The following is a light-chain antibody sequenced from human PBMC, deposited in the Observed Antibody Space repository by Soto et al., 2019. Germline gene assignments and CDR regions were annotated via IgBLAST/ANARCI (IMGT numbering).Light chain of an antibody. CDR1: QSGYKNF. V-gene: IGKV3-20*01. Sequence: NVVEPFPGTLVLSSRGKSTPSCKARQSGYKNFLAWYQQKPGQAPRLLINGASNRATGIPDRFSGSGSGTDFSLTIDRLEPEDFAVYFCQQYGSSPPTFGGGTKVAIK. J-gene: IGKJ4*01. CDR2: GAS. CDR3: QQYGSSPPT.